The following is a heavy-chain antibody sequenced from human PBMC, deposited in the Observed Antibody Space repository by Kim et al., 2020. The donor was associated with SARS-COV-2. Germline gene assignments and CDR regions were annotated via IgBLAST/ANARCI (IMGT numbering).Heavy chain of an antibody. CDR2: IYYSGST. J-gene: IGHJ5*02. Sequence: SETLSLTCTVSGGSISSSSYYWGWIRQPPGKGLEWIGSIYYSGSTYYNPSLKSRVTISVDTSKNQFSLKLSSVTAADTAVYYCARPTGIAAALPNWFDP. CDR3: ARPTGIAAALPNWFDP. D-gene: IGHD6-13*01. CDR1: GGSISSSSYY. V-gene: IGHV4-39*01.